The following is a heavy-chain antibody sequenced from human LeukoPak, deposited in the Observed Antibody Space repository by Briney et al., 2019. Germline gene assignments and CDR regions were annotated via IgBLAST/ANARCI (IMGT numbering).Heavy chain of an antibody. J-gene: IGHJ4*02. V-gene: IGHV3-21*01. CDR2: ISVDGGRT. D-gene: IGHD5-18*01. CDR1: GFSFSTYT. Sequence: GGSQRLSCATSGFSFSTYTMSWVRQAPGKGLEWISSISVDGGRTTYADSVKGRFTISRDNAKNSLYLQMNSLRAEDTAVYYCARGDTAMVRPYYFDYWGQGTLVTVSS. CDR3: ARGDTAMVRPYYFDY.